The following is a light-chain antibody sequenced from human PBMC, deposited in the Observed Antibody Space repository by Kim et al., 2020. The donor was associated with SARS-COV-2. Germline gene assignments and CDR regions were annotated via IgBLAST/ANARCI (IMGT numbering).Light chain of an antibody. CDR3: EQRRSWPLT. Sequence: VSPGERATLSCRVSQSVGTFLAWYQQKSGQAPRLLIYDASTRATGIPARFSGSGSGTDFTLTISSLQPEDFAVYYCEQRRSWPLTFGGGTKVDIK. J-gene: IGKJ4*01. CDR2: DAS. V-gene: IGKV3-11*01. CDR1: QSVGTF.